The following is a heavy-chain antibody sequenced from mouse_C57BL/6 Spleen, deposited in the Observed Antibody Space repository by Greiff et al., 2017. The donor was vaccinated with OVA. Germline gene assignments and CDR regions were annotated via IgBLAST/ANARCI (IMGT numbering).Heavy chain of an antibody. CDR2: ISYDGSN. CDR1: GYSITSGYY. J-gene: IGHJ1*03. V-gene: IGHV3-6*01. Sequence: EVKLMESGPGLVKPSQSLSLTCSVTGYSITSGYYWNWIRQFPGNKLEWMGYISYDGSNNYNPSLKNRISITRDTSKNQFFLKLNSVTTEDTATYDCARGGYLWYFDVWGTGTTVTVSS. D-gene: IGHD2-2*01. CDR3: ARGGYLWYFDV.